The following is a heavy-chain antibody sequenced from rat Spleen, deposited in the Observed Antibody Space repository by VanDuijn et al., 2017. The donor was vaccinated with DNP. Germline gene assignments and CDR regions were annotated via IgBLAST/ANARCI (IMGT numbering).Heavy chain of an antibody. D-gene: IGHD1-12*02. J-gene: IGHJ4*01. CDR2: ISASGGST. V-gene: IGHV5S13*01. CDR3: TRVGDFHDGGDGDVLDV. CDR1: GFSFINYG. Sequence: EVQLVEAGGGLVQPGGSLKLSCVASGFSFINYGMAWVRQAPTKGLEWVASISASGGSTSYRDSVKGRFTISRDNAKSTLYLQMNSLRSEDTATYYCTRVGDFHDGGDGDVLDVWGQGTSVTVSS.